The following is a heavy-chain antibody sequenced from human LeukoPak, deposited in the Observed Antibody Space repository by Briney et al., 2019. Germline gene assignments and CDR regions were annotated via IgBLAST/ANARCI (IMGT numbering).Heavy chain of an antibody. J-gene: IGHJ4*02. CDR1: GYTFTSYY. V-gene: IGHV1-18*04. CDR3: ARRGAYDSSGYYYGTYYFDY. CDR2: ISAYNGNT. D-gene: IGHD3-22*01. Sequence: ASVKVSCKASGYTFTSYYMHWVRQAPGQGLEWMGWISAYNGNTNHAQKFQGRVTMTTDTSTNTAYMELRSLRSDDTAVYYCARRGAYDSSGYYYGTYYFDYWGQGTLVTVSS.